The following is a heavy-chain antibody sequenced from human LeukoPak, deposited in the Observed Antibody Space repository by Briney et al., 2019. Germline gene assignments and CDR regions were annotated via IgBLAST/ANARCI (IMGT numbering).Heavy chain of an antibody. CDR2: IIPILGIA. CDR1: GGTFSSYA. V-gene: IGHV1-69*04. J-gene: IGHJ5*02. D-gene: IGHD3-22*01. Sequence: SVKVSCKASGGTFSSYAISWVRQAPGQGLEWMGRIIPILGIANYAQKFQGRVTITADKSTSTAYMELSSLRSEDAAVYYCAREGYYDSSAKGWFDPWGQGTLVTVSS. CDR3: AREGYYDSSAKGWFDP.